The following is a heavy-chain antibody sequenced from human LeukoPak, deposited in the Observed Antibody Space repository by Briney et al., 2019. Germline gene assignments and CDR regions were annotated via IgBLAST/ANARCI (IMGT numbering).Heavy chain of an antibody. CDR2: INPNSGGT. D-gene: IGHD1-1*01. CDR1: GYTFTAYY. V-gene: IGHV1-2*02. CDR3: ARDRGNWNDGVFDY. Sequence: ASVKVSCKASGYTFTAYYMFWVRQAPGQGLEWMGWINPNSGGTNYAQKFQGRVTMTRDTSISTAYMERSRLRSDDTAVYYCARDRGNWNDGVFDYWGQGTLVTVSS. J-gene: IGHJ4*02.